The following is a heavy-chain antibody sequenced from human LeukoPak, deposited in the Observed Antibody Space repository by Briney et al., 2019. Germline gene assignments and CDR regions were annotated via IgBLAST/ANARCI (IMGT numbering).Heavy chain of an antibody. CDR1: GGSISSGTYY. J-gene: IGHJ6*03. CDR2: IHYTGST. V-gene: IGHV4-39*07. CDR3: ARYSGYSGNPGRYYYMDV. Sequence: KTSETLSLTCTVSGGSISSGTYYWSWIRQPAGKGLEWIGAIHYTGSTYYNPSLKSRVTISVDTSKKHFSMKLSSVAAADTAVYYCARYSGYSGNPGRYYYMDVWGKGTMVTVSS. D-gene: IGHD5-12*01.